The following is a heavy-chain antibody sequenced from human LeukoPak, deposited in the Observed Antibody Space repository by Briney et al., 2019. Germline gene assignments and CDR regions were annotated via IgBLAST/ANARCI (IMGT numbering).Heavy chain of an antibody. CDR2: INPSGGST. D-gene: IGHD6-6*01. V-gene: IGHV1-46*01. J-gene: IGHJ3*02. Sequence: ASVKVSCKASGYTFTSYYMHWVRQAPGQGLEWMGIINPSGGSTSYAQKFQGRVTMTRDMSTSTVYMELSSLRSEDTAVYYCARGGAARETRVDAFDIWGQGTMVTVSS. CDR3: ARGGAARETRVDAFDI. CDR1: GYTFTSYY.